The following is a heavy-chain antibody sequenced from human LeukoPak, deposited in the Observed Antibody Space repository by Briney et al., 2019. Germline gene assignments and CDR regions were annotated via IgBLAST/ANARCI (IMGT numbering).Heavy chain of an antibody. CDR2: IYSGGST. V-gene: IGHV3-53*01. J-gene: IGHJ4*02. Sequence: GGSLRLSCAASGFTFSSYAMSWVRQAPGKGLEWVSVIYSGGSTYYTDSVKGRFTISRDNSKNTLYLQMNSLRAEDTAVYYCARSGYSYGWDFEYWGQGTLVTVSS. CDR1: GFTFSSYA. D-gene: IGHD5-18*01. CDR3: ARSGYSYGWDFEY.